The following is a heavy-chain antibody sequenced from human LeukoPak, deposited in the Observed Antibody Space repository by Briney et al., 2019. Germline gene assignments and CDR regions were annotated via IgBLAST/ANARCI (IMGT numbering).Heavy chain of an antibody. Sequence: GGSLRLSCGASGFTFSRYWMSWVRQAPGKGLEWVANIKQDGSEKHYVDSVKGRFTISRDNAENSLFLQMNNLRAEDTAIYYCVNYDTTTGQSDYWGQGTLVTVSS. CDR1: GFTFSRYW. CDR2: IKQDGSEK. CDR3: VNYDTTTGQSDY. D-gene: IGHD1-26*01. V-gene: IGHV3-7*01. J-gene: IGHJ4*02.